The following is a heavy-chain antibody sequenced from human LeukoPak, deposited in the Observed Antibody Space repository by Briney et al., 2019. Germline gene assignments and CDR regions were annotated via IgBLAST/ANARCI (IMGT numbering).Heavy chain of an antibody. Sequence: SETLSLTCAVYGGSFSGYYWSWIRQPPGKGLEWIGEINHSGSTNYNPSLKSRVTISVDTSKNQFSLKLSSVTAADTAAYYCARTDYGDYAVDYWGQGTLVTVSS. CDR3: ARTDYGDYAVDY. CDR2: INHSGST. CDR1: GGSFSGYY. V-gene: IGHV4-34*01. J-gene: IGHJ4*02. D-gene: IGHD4-17*01.